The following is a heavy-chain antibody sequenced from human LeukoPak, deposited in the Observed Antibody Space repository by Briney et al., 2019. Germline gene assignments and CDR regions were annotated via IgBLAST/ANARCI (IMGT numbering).Heavy chain of an antibody. D-gene: IGHD4-11*01. CDR2: IIPIFVTA. Sequence: GASVKVSCKASGGTFSSYAISWVRQAPGQGLEWMGGIIPIFVTANYAQKFQGRVTITTDESTSTAYMELSSLRSEDTAVYYCARAAASEYYSPIWGQGTMVTVSS. CDR1: GGTFSSYA. V-gene: IGHV1-69*05. J-gene: IGHJ3*02. CDR3: ARAAASEYYSPI.